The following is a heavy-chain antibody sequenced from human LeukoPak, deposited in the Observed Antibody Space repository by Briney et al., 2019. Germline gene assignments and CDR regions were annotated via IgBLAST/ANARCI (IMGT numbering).Heavy chain of an antibody. CDR2: ISGSGGST. V-gene: IGHV3-23*01. J-gene: IGHJ4*02. Sequence: GGSLRLSCTTSVFTFSTYAMSWVRQAPGKGLEWVSAISGSGGSTYYADSVKGRFTISRDNSKNTLYLQMNSLRAEDTAVYYCAKDRETGSWHPTAFDYWGQGTLVTVSS. CDR3: AKDRETGSWHPTAFDY. D-gene: IGHD6-13*01. CDR1: VFTFSTYA.